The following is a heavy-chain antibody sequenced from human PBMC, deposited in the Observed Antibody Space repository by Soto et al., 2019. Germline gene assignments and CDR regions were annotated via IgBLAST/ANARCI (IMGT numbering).Heavy chain of an antibody. CDR2: MNPGIGDT. CDR3: ARMEPFCSLNWFDP. V-gene: IGHV1-8*01. Sequence: RASVKASCKAPGYSFTNNDVSWVRQATGQGLEWMGWMNPGIGDTGYAQKFQGRVTMTRDISIATAYMELSSLRSNDTAIYYCARMEPFCSLNWFDPWGQVTLVTVSS. D-gene: IGHD1-1*01. CDR1: GYSFTNND. J-gene: IGHJ5*02.